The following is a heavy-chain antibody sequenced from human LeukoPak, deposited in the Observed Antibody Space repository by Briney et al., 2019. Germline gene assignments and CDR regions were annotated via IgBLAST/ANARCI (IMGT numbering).Heavy chain of an antibody. CDR1: GYTFTSYY. V-gene: IGHV1-46*01. J-gene: IGHJ5*02. Sequence: GASVKVSCKASGYTFTSYYMHWVRQAPGQGLEWMGIINPSGGSTSYAQKFQGRVTMTRDMSTSTVYMEPSSLGSEDTAVYYCARQRIAAAWFDPSGQGTLVTVSS. D-gene: IGHD6-13*01. CDR3: ARQRIAAAWFDP. CDR2: INPSGGST.